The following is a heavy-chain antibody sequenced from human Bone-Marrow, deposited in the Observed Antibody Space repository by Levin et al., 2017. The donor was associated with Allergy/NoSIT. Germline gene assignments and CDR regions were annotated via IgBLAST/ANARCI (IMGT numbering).Heavy chain of an antibody. J-gene: IGHJ3*02. V-gene: IGHV1-69*02. CDR2: IIPILGIA. D-gene: IGHD2-21*02. CDR3: ARGGNAYCGGDCYLWDAFDI. Sequence: SVKVSCKASGGTFSSYTISWVRQAPGQGLEWMGRIIPILGIANYAQKFQGRVTITADKSTSTAYMELSSLGSEDTAVYYCARGGNAYCGGDCYLWDAFDIWGQGTMVTVSS. CDR1: GGTFSSYT.